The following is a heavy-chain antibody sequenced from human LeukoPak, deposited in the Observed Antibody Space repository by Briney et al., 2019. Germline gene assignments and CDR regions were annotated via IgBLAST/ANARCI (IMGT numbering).Heavy chain of an antibody. CDR1: GYSISSGYY. CDR2: IYHSGST. D-gene: IGHD3-22*01. Sequence: SETLSLTCTVSGYSISSGYYWGWIRQPPGKGLEWIGSIYHSGSTYYNPSLKSRVAISVDTSKNQFSLKLSSVTAADTAVYYCHYYDMAVWGQGTLVTVSS. J-gene: IGHJ4*02. V-gene: IGHV4-38-2*02. CDR3: HYYDMAV.